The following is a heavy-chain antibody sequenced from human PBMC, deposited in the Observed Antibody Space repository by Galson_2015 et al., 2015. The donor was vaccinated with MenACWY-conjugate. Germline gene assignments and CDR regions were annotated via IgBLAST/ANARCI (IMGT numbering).Heavy chain of an antibody. J-gene: IGHJ5*02. D-gene: IGHD2-15*01. V-gene: IGHV6-1*01. CDR1: GDSVSSDSAA. CDR2: TYYRSKWYS. CDR3: VRGYCSGATCPVGFGP. Sequence: CAISGDSVSSDSAAWNWFRQSPSRGLEWLGRTYYRSKWYSEYALSVRSRIRVSPDTSNNRFSLQLNSLTLEDTAVYYCVRGYCSGATCPVGFGPWGQGTLVTFSS.